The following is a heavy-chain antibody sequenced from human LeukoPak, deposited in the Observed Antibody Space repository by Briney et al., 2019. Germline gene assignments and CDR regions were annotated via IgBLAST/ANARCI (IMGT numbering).Heavy chain of an antibody. CDR3: ARRRQQLVDGPYYYYMDV. V-gene: IGHV1-2*02. D-gene: IGHD6-13*01. CDR2: INPNSGGT. Sequence: ASVKVSCKASGYTFTGYYMHWVRQAPGQGLEWMGWINPNSGGTNYAQKFQGRVTMTRDTSISTAYMELSRLRSDDTAVYYCARRRQQLVDGPYYYYMDVWGKGTTVIVSS. J-gene: IGHJ6*03. CDR1: GYTFTGYY.